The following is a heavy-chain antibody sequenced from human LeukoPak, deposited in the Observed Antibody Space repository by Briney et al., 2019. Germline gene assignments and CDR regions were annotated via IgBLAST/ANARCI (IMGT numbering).Heavy chain of an antibody. Sequence: PSETLSLTCTVSGGSISSYYWSWIRQPPGKGLEWIGYIYYSGSTNYNPSLKSRVTISVDTSKNQFSLKLSSVTAADTAVYYCARVGPYDSKAGGYFDYWGQGTLVTVSS. D-gene: IGHD3-22*01. V-gene: IGHV4-59*01. CDR3: ARVGPYDSKAGGYFDY. J-gene: IGHJ4*02. CDR1: GGSISSYY. CDR2: IYYSGST.